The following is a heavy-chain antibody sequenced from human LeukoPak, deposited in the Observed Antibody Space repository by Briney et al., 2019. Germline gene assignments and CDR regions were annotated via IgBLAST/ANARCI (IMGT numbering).Heavy chain of an antibody. CDR3: ARLTAYFDF. D-gene: IGHD2-21*02. V-gene: IGHV3-30-3*01. J-gene: IGHJ4*02. CDR2: ISSAGTNK. Sequence: GGSLRLSCVASGFTFTSYPIHWVRQAPGKGLEWVAVISSAGTNKYYSDSVRGRFTISRDSSKNTLYLQMTRLRAEDTALYYCARLTAYFDFWGQGTLVTVSS. CDR1: GFTFTSYP.